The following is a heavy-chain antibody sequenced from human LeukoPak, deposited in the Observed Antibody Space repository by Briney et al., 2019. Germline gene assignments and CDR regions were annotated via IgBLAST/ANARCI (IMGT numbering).Heavy chain of an antibody. Sequence: KPSQTLSLTCTVSGGSISSGDYYWSWIRQPPGKGLEWIGYIYYSGSTYYNPSLKSRVTISVDTSKNQFSLKLSSVTAADTAVYYCARGDSHAHDAFDIWGQGTMVTASS. V-gene: IGHV4-30-4*01. CDR3: ARGDSHAHDAFDI. CDR1: GGSISSGDYY. D-gene: IGHD2-21*02. CDR2: IYYSGST. J-gene: IGHJ3*02.